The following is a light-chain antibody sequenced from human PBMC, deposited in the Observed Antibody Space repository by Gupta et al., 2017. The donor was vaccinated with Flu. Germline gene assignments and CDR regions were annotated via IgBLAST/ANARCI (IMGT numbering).Light chain of an antibody. CDR1: QSVSSY. CDR3: QQRSNWPQGLT. CDR2: DAS. Sequence: ELVLPQSPATLSLSPGERATLSCRASQSVSSYLAWYQQKPGQAPRLLSYDASNRATGIPARVSGSGSGTDFTRTISSLEPEDFAVYYCQQRSNWPQGLTCGGGTKVEIK. V-gene: IGKV3-11*01. J-gene: IGKJ4*02.